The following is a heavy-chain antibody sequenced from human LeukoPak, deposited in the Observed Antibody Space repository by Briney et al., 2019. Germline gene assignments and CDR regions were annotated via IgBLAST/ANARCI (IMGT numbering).Heavy chain of an antibody. D-gene: IGHD6-13*01. J-gene: IGHJ4*02. Sequence: GESLKISCKGSGYSFSSYWIAWVRQKPGKGLEWMGIIYPGDSDTRYSPSFQGQVTISADKSTSTAYLQWSSLKVSDTAMYYCARHQAGDYWGQGTVVNVSP. CDR3: ARHQAGDY. V-gene: IGHV5-51*01. CDR2: IYPGDSDT. CDR1: GYSFSSYW.